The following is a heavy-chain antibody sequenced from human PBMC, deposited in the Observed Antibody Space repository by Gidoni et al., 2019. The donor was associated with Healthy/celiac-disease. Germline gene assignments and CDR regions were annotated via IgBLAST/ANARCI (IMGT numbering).Heavy chain of an antibody. Sequence: QVQLQESGPGLVKPSETLSLTCTVSGGSISSYYWSWIRQPPEKGLEWIGYIYYSGSTNYNPSLKSRVTISVDTSKNQFSLKLSSVTAADTAVYYCARDLQSTVTTPGAFDIWGQGTMVTVSS. V-gene: IGHV4-59*01. CDR2: IYYSGST. CDR3: ARDLQSTVTTPGAFDI. CDR1: GGSISSYY. J-gene: IGHJ3*02. D-gene: IGHD4-17*01.